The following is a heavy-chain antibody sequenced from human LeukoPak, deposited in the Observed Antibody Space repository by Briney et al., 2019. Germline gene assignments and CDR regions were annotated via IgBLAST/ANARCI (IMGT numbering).Heavy chain of an antibody. CDR2: IKQDGSEK. CDR1: GFTFSRYW. CDR3: ARYLEYYYYMDV. V-gene: IGHV3-7*01. Sequence: PGGSLRLSCAASGFTFSRYWMSWVRQAPGKGLEWVANIKQDGSEKDYVDSVKGRFTISRDNAKNSLYLQMNSLRAEDTAVYYCARYLEYYYYMDVWGKGTTVTVSS. J-gene: IGHJ6*03.